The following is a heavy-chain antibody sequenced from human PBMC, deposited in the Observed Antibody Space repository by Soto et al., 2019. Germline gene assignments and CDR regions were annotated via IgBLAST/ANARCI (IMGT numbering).Heavy chain of an antibody. CDR1: GRTFSRYT. CDR3: ARRRYGGVDCYNKFYYGMDV. CDR2: IIPVLGVT. D-gene: IGHD2-21*02. Sequence: QVQLVQSGAEVRKPGSSVEVSCMASGRTFSRYTVNWVRQAPGQGLEWIGRIIPVLGVTHYARRFQGRGTITADRSRKIAYMELTSLTSEDTTVYYCARRRYGGVDCYNKFYYGMDVWGQGTTVTVSS. V-gene: IGHV1-69*02. J-gene: IGHJ6*02.